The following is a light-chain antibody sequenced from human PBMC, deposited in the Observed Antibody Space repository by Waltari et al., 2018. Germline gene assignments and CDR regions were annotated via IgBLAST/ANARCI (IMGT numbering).Light chain of an antibody. Sequence: SYVLTQPPSVSVALGQTATITCGGNNLGNKVVNWYRQRPGQAPVLVVDLNSDRHSGIPEQCSGSNSGNTATLTSSRDEAGDEADYYCQVWDSNIWVFGGGTKVTVL. V-gene: IGLV3-21*02. CDR1: NLGNKV. CDR2: LNS. J-gene: IGLJ3*02. CDR3: QVWDSNIWV.